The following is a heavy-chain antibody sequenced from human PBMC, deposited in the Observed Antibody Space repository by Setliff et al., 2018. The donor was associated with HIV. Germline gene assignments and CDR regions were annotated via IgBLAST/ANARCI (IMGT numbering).Heavy chain of an antibody. Sequence: GESLKISCKGSGYSFTSYWIGWVRQMPRKGLEWMGIIYPGDSDTRYSPSFQGQVTISADKSISTAYLQWSSLKASDTAMYYCAKHLSPGSGWYSKARGMDVWGQGTTVTVSS. CDR3: AKHLSPGSGWYSKARGMDV. CDR2: IYPGDSDT. V-gene: IGHV5-51*01. J-gene: IGHJ6*02. CDR1: GYSFTSYW. D-gene: IGHD6-19*01.